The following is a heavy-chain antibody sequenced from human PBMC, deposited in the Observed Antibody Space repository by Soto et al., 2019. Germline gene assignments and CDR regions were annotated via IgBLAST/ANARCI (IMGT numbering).Heavy chain of an antibody. CDR1: GFSVGGNH. D-gene: IGHD3-16*01. V-gene: IGHV3-53*01. J-gene: IGHJ6*02. Sequence: GGSLRLSCAASGFSVGGNHLTWVRQAPGKGLEWVAVIHTSGDTYYADSVKGRFSVSRDNAKTSLYLQMNSLRAEDTAVYYCAKLGSLGHPYYYGMDVWGPGTTVTVSS. CDR3: AKLGSLGHPYYYGMDV. CDR2: IHTSGDT.